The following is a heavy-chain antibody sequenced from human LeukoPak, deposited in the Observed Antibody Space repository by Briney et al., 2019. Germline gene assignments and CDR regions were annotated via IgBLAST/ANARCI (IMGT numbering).Heavy chain of an antibody. V-gene: IGHV4-34*01. CDR1: GGSFSGYY. D-gene: IGHD2-15*01. J-gene: IGHJ6*01. Sequence: PSETLSLTCAVYGGSFSGYYWSWIRQPPGKGLEWIGEINHSGSTNYNPSLKSRVTISVDTTKNQFSLKLSSVAAADTAVYYCAREAVSGGSRPYGMDVWGQGTTVSVSS. CDR3: AREAVSGGSRPYGMDV. CDR2: INHSGST.